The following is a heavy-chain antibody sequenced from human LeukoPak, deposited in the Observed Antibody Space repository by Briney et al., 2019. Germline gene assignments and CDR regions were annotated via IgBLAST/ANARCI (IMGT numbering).Heavy chain of an antibody. D-gene: IGHD6-6*01. V-gene: IGHV1-2*06. J-gene: IGHJ4*02. CDR3: ARAIAARVGIDY. CDR2: INPNSGGT. CDR1: GYTFTGYY. Sequence: ASVKVSCKDSGYTFTGYYMHWVRQAPGQGLEWMGRINPNSGGTNYAQKFQGRVTMTRDTSISTAYMELSRLRSDDTALYYCARAIAARVGIDYWGQGTLVTVSS.